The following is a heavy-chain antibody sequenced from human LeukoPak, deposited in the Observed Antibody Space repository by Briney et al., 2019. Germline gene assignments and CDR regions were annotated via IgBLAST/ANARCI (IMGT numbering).Heavy chain of an antibody. CDR1: GFTFSSYY. CDR2: ISRSGNYT. Sequence: GGSLRLSCAASGFTFSSYYMNWVRQAPGKGLEWVSSISRSGNYTYYADSVKGRFTISRDNAKNSLYLQMNSLRDDDTAVYYCASGWTLPSYDYWGQGTLVTVSS. CDR3: ASGWTLPSYDY. D-gene: IGHD6-19*01. V-gene: IGHV3-21*01. J-gene: IGHJ4*02.